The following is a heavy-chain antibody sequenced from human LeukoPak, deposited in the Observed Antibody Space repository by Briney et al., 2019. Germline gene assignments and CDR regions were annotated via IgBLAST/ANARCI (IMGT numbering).Heavy chain of an antibody. CDR3: AREGGSYYRDAFDI. Sequence: ASVKVSCKASGYTFTSYDINWVRQATGQGLEWMGWMNPNSSNTGYAQKFQGRVTMTRNTSISTAYMELSSLRSEDTAVYYCAREGGSYYRDAFDIWGQGTMVTVSS. V-gene: IGHV1-8*01. J-gene: IGHJ3*02. CDR2: MNPNSSNT. D-gene: IGHD1-26*01. CDR1: GYTFTSYD.